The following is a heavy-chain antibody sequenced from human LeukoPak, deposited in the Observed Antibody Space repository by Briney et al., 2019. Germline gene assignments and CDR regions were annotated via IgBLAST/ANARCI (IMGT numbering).Heavy chain of an antibody. J-gene: IGHJ5*02. CDR2: IKQDGSEK. CDR3: ARGSYGSGSYYAGNWFDP. V-gene: IGHV3-7*01. D-gene: IGHD3-22*01. Sequence: GGSLRLSCAASGFTFNNYWMSWVRQAPGKGLEWVANIKQDGSEKYYVDSVKGRFTISRDNAKNSLSLQMNSLRAEGTAVYSCARGSYGSGSYYAGNWFDPWGQGTLVTVSS. CDR1: GFTFNNYW.